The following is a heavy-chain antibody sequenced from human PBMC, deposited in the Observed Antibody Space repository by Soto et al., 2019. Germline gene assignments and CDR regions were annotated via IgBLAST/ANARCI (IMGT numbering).Heavy chain of an antibody. J-gene: IGHJ4*02. CDR3: ARGLDSSGYYWGFDY. CDR1: GGSISSGGYY. CDR2: IYYSGST. D-gene: IGHD3-22*01. Sequence: QVQLQESGPGLVKPSQTLSLTCTVSGGSISSGGYYWSWIRQHPGKGLEWIGYIYYSGSTYYNPSRKSRVTISVDTSKNQFSLKLSAVTAADTAVYYCARGLDSSGYYWGFDYWGQGTLVTVSS. V-gene: IGHV4-31*03.